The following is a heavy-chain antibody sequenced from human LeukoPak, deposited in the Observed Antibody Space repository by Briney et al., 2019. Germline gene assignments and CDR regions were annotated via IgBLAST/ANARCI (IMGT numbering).Heavy chain of an antibody. CDR1: GYTFTGYY. V-gene: IGHV1-2*06. CDR2: INPNSGGT. Sequence: ASVTVSCKASGYTFTGYYMHWVRQAPGQGLEWMGRINPNSGGTNYAQKFQGRVTMTRDTSISTAYMELSRLRSDDTTVYYCARGELVGLGATSAGWFDPWGQGTLVTVSS. D-gene: IGHD1-26*01. J-gene: IGHJ5*02. CDR3: ARGELVGLGATSAGWFDP.